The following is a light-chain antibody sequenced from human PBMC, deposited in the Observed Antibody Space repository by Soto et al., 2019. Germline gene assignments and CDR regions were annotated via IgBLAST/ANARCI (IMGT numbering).Light chain of an antibody. CDR3: QQSYSALVA. J-gene: IGKJ1*01. Sequence: DIQMTQSPSTLSGSVGDRVTITCRASQTISSWLAWYQQKPGKAPKLLIYKASTLKSGVPSRFSGSGSGTDFTLTINSLQPEDFATYYCQQSYSALVAFGQGTKVDIK. CDR1: QTISSW. V-gene: IGKV1-5*03. CDR2: KAS.